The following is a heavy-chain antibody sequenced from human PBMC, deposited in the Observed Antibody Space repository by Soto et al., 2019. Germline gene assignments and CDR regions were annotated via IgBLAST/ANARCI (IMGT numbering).Heavy chain of an antibody. CDR2: IYPGYSDT. CDR1: GYSFTSYW. J-gene: IGHJ5*02. V-gene: IGHV5-51*01. Sequence: GESLKISCKGSGYSFTSYWIGWVRQMPGKGLEWMGIIYPGYSDTRYSPSYQGQVTISADKSISTADLQWGSLKASATAMYYCARQQLVEVGEFDPWGQGTLVTVSS. CDR3: ARQQLVEVGEFDP. D-gene: IGHD6-6*01.